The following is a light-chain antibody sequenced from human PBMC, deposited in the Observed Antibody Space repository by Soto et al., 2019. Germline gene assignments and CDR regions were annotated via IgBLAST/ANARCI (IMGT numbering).Light chain of an antibody. Sequence: DIQMTQSPSTLSASVRDRVTITCRASQSISSWLAWYQQKPGKAPKLLIYKASSLESGVPSRFSGSGSGTEFTLTISSLQPDDFATYYCQQYNSYSWKFGQGTKVDIK. CDR2: KAS. CDR1: QSISSW. V-gene: IGKV1-5*03. J-gene: IGKJ1*01. CDR3: QQYNSYSWK.